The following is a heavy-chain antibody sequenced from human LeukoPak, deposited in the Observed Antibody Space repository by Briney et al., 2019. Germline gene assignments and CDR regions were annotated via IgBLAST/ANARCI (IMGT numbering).Heavy chain of an antibody. CDR1: GASISSDY. J-gene: IGHJ3*02. CDR3: AKVYGGWYVGHAFDI. V-gene: IGHV4-59*01. D-gene: IGHD6-19*01. CDR2: VYHSGST. Sequence: ASETLSLTCTVSGASISSDYWNWIRQPPGKGLEWIGHVYHSGSTNYNPSLKSRVTISVDTSKNQFSLKLSSVTAADTAVYYCAKVYGGWYVGHAFDIWGQGTVVTVSS.